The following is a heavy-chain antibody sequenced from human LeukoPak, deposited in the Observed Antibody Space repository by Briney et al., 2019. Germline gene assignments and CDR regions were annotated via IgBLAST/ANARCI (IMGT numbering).Heavy chain of an antibody. CDR1: GFTFDDYG. J-gene: IGHJ4*02. D-gene: IGHD3-3*01. CDR3: ARDRFLEWLLPFDY. V-gene: IGHV3-20*04. Sequence: GGSLRLSCAASGFTFDDYGMSWVRQAPGKGLEWVSGINWNGGSTGYADSVKGRFTISRDNAKNSLYLQMNSLRAEDTALYYCARDRFLEWLLPFDYWGREPWSPSPQ. CDR2: INWNGGST.